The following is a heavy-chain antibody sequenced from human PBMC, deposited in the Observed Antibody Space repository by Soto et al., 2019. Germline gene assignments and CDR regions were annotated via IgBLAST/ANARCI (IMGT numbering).Heavy chain of an antibody. CDR2: ISAYNGNT. CDR3: ARHGYYYDWGSYGRRDFDH. D-gene: IGHD3-10*01. V-gene: IGHV1-18*01. J-gene: IGHJ5*02. CDR1: GYTFTSYG. Sequence: ASVKVSCKASGYTFTSYGISWVRQAPGQGLEWMGWISAYNGNTNYAQKLQGRVTMTTDTSTSTAYMELRSLRSDDTAVFYCARHGYYYDWGSYGRRDFDHWGQGMLVTVSS.